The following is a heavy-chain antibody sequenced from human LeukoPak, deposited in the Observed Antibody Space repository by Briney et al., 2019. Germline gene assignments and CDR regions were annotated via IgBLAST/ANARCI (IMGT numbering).Heavy chain of an antibody. D-gene: IGHD5-18*01. CDR2: IIPVFGIA. CDR3: ARVDTAMPEDY. CDR1: GGTFSSYA. J-gene: IGHJ4*02. V-gene: IGHV1-69*04. Sequence: SVKVSCKASGGTFSSYAISWVRQAPGQGLEWMGRIIPVFGIANYAQKFQGRVTITADKSTSTAYMELSSLRSEDTAVYYCARVDTAMPEDYWGQGTLVTVSS.